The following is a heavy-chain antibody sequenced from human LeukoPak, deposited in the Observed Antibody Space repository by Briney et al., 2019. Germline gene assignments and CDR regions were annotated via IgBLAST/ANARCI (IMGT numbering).Heavy chain of an antibody. CDR2: ISTENGNT. V-gene: IGHV1-18*01. Sequence: ASVKVSCKTSYYTFTSYGISWVRQAPGQGLEWMGWISTENGNTKYAQKFQGRVSMTTDTSTSTAYMEVRSLRSDDTAVYYCARGWYYYYHGMDVWGQGTTVTVSS. CDR3: ARGWYYYYHGMDV. CDR1: YYTFTSYG. J-gene: IGHJ6*02.